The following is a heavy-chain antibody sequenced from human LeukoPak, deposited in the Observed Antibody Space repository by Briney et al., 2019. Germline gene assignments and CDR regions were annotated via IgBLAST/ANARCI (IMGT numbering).Heavy chain of an antibody. D-gene: IGHD5-24*01. CDR3: ARDSARDGYNYGDLEDAFEI. CDR2: IYYSGST. CDR1: GGSISSYY. Sequence: SETLSLTCTVSGGSISSYYWSWIRQPPGKGLEWMGYIYYSGSTNYNPYLKSRVTISVDTSKYQFLLKLSSVTAADSAGYCCARDSARDGYNYGDLEDAFEIWGQGTMVTVSS. J-gene: IGHJ3*02. V-gene: IGHV4-59*01.